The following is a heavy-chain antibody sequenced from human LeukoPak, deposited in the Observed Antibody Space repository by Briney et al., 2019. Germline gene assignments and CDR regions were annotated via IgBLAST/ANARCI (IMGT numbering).Heavy chain of an antibody. Sequence: GGSLRLSCAASGFTFSSYGMHWVRQAPGKGLEWVAFIRYDGSNKYYAGSVKGRFTISRDNSKNTLYLQMNSLRAEDTAVYYCAKDAKMTTVVTPFNYWGQGTLVTVSS. CDR3: AKDAKMTTVVTPFNY. J-gene: IGHJ4*02. D-gene: IGHD4-23*01. CDR1: GFTFSSYG. V-gene: IGHV3-30*02. CDR2: IRYDGSNK.